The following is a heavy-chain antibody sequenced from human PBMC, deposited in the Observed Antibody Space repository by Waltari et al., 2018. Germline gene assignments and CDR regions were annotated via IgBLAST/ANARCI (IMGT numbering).Heavy chain of an antibody. D-gene: IGHD2-2*01. CDR1: EFPLSSYW. CDR3: ARWQYAFDY. CDR2: IKQDGSEK. J-gene: IGHJ4*02. Sequence: EVQPVESGEGLAQLGGPLGLPCAVSEFPLSSYWMSWVRQAPGKGLEWVANIKQDGSEKYYVDSVKGRFTISRDNAKNSLYLQMNSLRAEDTAVYYCARWQYAFDYWGQGTLVTVSS. V-gene: IGHV3-7*04.